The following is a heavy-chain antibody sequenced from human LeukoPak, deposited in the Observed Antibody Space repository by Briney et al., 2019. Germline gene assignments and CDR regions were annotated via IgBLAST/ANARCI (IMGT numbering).Heavy chain of an antibody. CDR2: IYYSGST. D-gene: IGHD3-22*01. CDR3: ARAGHDSSGPLSMAYYYGMDV. CDR1: GGSISSGDYY. J-gene: IGHJ6*02. Sequence: PSETLSLTCTVSGGSISSGDYYWSWIRQPPGKGLEWIGYIYYSGSTYYNPTIKSRVTISVDTSKNQLSLKMSSVTAADTAVYYCARAGHDSSGPLSMAYYYGMDVWGQGTAVAVSS. V-gene: IGHV4-30-4*01.